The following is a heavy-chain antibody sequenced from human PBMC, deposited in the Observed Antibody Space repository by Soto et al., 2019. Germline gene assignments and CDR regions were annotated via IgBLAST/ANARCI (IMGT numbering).Heavy chain of an antibody. V-gene: IGHV3-13*01. CDR2: IGTAGDT. Sequence: EVQLVESGGGLVQPGGSLRLSCAASGFTFSSYDMHWVRQATGKGLEWVSAIGTAGDTYYPGSVKGRFTISRENAKNSLYLQMNSLRAGDTAVYYCARVGVDCSSTSCYRYFDYWGQGTLVTVSS. CDR1: GFTFSSYD. CDR3: ARVGVDCSSTSCYRYFDY. D-gene: IGHD2-2*01. J-gene: IGHJ4*02.